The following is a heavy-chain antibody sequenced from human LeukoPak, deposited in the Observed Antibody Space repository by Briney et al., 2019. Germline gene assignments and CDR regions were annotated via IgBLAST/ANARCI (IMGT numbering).Heavy chain of an antibody. J-gene: IGHJ4*02. V-gene: IGHV3-15*01. CDR1: GFXFRDAW. Sequence: GGSLRLSCAAPGFXFRDAWMGWVRQAPGKGLQWVGLIKSRSSGGTTDYGARVKGRFTISRDDSKNTLYLQMDSLVTEDTAVFYCTADLIGNSRGIDYWGQGTLVTVSS. CDR2: IKSRSSGGTT. D-gene: IGHD6-13*01. CDR3: TADLIGNSRGIDY.